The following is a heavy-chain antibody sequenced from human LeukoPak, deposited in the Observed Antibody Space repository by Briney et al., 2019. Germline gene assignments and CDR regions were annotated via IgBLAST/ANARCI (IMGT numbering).Heavy chain of an antibody. V-gene: IGHV3-23*01. CDR3: ARDPWDDVSGFSGDY. Sequence: GGSLRLSCAASGFTFSSYAMSWVRQAPGKELAWVSIISGSGNRAEYPDSVQGRFTISRDNSKNTLSLQMNCLRAEDTAVYYCARDPWDDVSGFSGDYWGQGTLVTVFS. D-gene: IGHD3-22*01. CDR1: GFTFSSYA. CDR2: ISGSGNRA. J-gene: IGHJ4*02.